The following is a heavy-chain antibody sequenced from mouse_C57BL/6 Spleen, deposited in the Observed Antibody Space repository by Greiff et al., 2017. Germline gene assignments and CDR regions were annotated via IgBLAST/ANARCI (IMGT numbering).Heavy chain of an antibody. CDR1: GYTFTSYW. Sequence: VQLQQPGAELVRPGSSVKLSCKASGYTFTSYWMHWVKQRPIQGLEWIGNIDPSDSETHYNQKFKDKATLTVDKSSSTAYMQLSSLTSEDSAVYYCARSEYYSNFYYFDYWGQGTTRTVSS. CDR2: IDPSDSET. CDR3: ARSEYYSNFYYFDY. J-gene: IGHJ2*01. V-gene: IGHV1-52*01. D-gene: IGHD2-5*01.